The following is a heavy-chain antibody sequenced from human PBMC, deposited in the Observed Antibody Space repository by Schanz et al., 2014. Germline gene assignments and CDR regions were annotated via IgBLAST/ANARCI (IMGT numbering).Heavy chain of an antibody. CDR2: IVPIAGIT. V-gene: IGHV1-69*08. CDR1: GGTFSSDT. CDR3: AREVGLYDRGWFDP. Sequence: QVQLVQSEAEVKKPGSSVKVSCKASGGTFSSDTFSWVRQAPGQGLEWMGRIVPIAGITNYAQRFQGRVTITADKSSDTAYMELSSLRSEDTAVYYCAREVGLYDRGWFDPWGQGTLVNGSS. D-gene: IGHD3-22*01. J-gene: IGHJ5*02.